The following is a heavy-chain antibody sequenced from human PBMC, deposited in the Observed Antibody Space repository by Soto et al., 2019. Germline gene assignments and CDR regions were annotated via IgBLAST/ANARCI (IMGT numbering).Heavy chain of an antibody. CDR3: ARTGRFLEWLSTFDY. J-gene: IGHJ4*02. D-gene: IGHD3-3*01. V-gene: IGHV1-18*01. Sequence: QVQLVQSGAEVAKPGASVKVSCKSSGYTFSDYGISWVRQAPGQGLEWMGWISAYNGDTNYAHKFQGRVTMTTDTSTSTAYLELRILRSDDTAVYYCARTGRFLEWLSTFDYWGQGNLVTVSS. CDR1: GYTFSDYG. CDR2: ISAYNGDT.